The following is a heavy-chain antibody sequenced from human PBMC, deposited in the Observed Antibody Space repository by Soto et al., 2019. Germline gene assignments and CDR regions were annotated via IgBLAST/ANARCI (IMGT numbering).Heavy chain of an antibody. CDR3: ARSEGIAAAGTLDY. V-gene: IGHV6-1*01. CDR1: GDSVSGNSAA. J-gene: IGHJ4*02. CDR2: TYYRSKWYN. Sequence: PSQTLSLTCAISGDSVSGNSAAWNCIMHSRSRGLEWLGRTYYRSKWYNDYAVSVKSRITINPDTSKNQFSLQLNSVTPEDTAVYYCARSEGIAAAGTLDYWGQGTLVTVSS. D-gene: IGHD6-13*01.